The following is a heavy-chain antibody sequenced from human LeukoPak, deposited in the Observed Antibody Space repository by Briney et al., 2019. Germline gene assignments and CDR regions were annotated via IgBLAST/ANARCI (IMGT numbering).Heavy chain of an antibody. CDR2: ISSSSSYI. CDR3: ARGIAAADYYYYYMDV. Sequence: GGSLRLSCAASGFTFSSYSMNWVRQAPGKGLEWVSSISSSSSYIYYADSVKGRFTISRDNAKNSLYLQMNSLRAEDTAVYYCARGIAAADYYYYYMDVWGKGTTVTVSS. V-gene: IGHV3-21*01. D-gene: IGHD6-13*01. CDR1: GFTFSSYS. J-gene: IGHJ6*03.